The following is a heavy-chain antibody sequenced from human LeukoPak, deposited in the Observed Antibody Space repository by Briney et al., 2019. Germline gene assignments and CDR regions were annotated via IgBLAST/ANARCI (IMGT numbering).Heavy chain of an antibody. CDR3: ARKTYYYDSGDYGWFDP. Sequence: GGSLRLSCAASGFTFSSYGMHWVRQAPGKGLEWVAVISYDGSNKYYADSVKGRFTISRDNSKNTLYLQMNSLRAEDTAVYYCARKTYYYDSGDYGWFDPWGQGTLVSVSS. J-gene: IGHJ5*02. D-gene: IGHD3-22*01. CDR1: GFTFSSYG. V-gene: IGHV3-30*03. CDR2: ISYDGSNK.